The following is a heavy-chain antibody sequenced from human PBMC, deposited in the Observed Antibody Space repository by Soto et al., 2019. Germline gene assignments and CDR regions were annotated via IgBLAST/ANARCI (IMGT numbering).Heavy chain of an antibody. J-gene: IGHJ5*02. D-gene: IGHD2-15*01. CDR2: IYYSGCT. Sequence: SETLSLTCTVSGGSISSGGYYWSWIRQHPGKGLEWIGYIYYSGCTYYNPSLKSRVTISVDTSKNQFSLKLSSVTAADTAVYYCARDKLGYCSGGSCYWFDPWGQGTLVPVYS. V-gene: IGHV4-31*03. CDR3: ARDKLGYCSGGSCYWFDP. CDR1: GGSISSGGYY.